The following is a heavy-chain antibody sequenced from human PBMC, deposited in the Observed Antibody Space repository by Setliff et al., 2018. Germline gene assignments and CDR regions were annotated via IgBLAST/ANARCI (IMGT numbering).Heavy chain of an antibody. CDR3: AISSLSICSGGSCPNAFDI. J-gene: IGHJ3*02. CDR1: GYILSSYG. V-gene: IGHV1-18*01. CDR2: ISPYNGVT. Sequence: ASVKVSCKGSGYILSSYGISWVRQAPGQGLEWMGWISPYNGVTNYAQRFQGRVTMTTDTSTSAAYLEPRSLRSDDTAVYYCAISSLSICSGGSCPNAFDIWGQGTMVTVSS. D-gene: IGHD2-15*01.